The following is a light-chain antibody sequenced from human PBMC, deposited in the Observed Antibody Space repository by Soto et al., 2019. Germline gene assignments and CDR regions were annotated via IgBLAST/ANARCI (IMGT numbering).Light chain of an antibody. CDR2: DAS. Sequence: DIQMTHSPSTLPASVGDRVTITCRASQSISSWLAWYQQKPGKAPKLLIYDASSLESGVPSRFSGSGSGTEFTLTISSLQPDDFATYYCQQYNSYSGTFGQGTKVQIK. J-gene: IGKJ1*01. CDR3: QQYNSYSGT. CDR1: QSISSW. V-gene: IGKV1-5*01.